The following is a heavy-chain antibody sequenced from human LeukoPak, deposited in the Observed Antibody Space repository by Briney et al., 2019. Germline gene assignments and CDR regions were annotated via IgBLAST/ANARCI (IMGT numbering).Heavy chain of an antibody. CDR2: IKQDGSEK. CDR3: AKDRSIAVADGNDY. J-gene: IGHJ4*02. D-gene: IGHD6-19*01. V-gene: IGHV3-7*03. CDR1: GFTFSSYW. Sequence: PGGSLRLSCAASGFTFSSYWMNWVRQAPGKGLEWVANIKQDGSEKYYVDSVKGRFTISRDNAKNSLYLQMNSLRAEDTAVYYCAKDRSIAVADGNDYWGQGTLVTVSS.